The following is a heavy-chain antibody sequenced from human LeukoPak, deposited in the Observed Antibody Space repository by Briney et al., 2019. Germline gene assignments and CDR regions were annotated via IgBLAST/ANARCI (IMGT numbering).Heavy chain of an antibody. CDR1: GGTFSSYA. Sequence: GASVNVSCKASGGTFSSYAISWVRQAPGQGLEWMGGIIPIFGTANYAQKFQGRVTITADESTSTAYMELSSLRSEDTAVYYCARERNYYDSSGYYLTNDAFDIWGQGTMVTVSS. CDR3: ARERNYYDSSGYYLTNDAFDI. CDR2: IIPIFGTA. V-gene: IGHV1-69*13. D-gene: IGHD3-22*01. J-gene: IGHJ3*02.